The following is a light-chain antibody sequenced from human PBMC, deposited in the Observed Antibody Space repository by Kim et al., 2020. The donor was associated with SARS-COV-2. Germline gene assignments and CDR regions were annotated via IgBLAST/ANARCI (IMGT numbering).Light chain of an antibody. Sequence: QSALTQPPSVSGAPGQRVTISCTGSSSNIGTGYDVHWYQQLPGTAPKILIFANNHRPSGVPDRFSGSKSGTSASLAITGLQAEDEADYYCQSYDTSLSGYVFGTGTKVTVL. V-gene: IGLV1-40*01. CDR1: SSNIGTGYD. J-gene: IGLJ1*01. CDR2: ANN. CDR3: QSYDTSLSGYV.